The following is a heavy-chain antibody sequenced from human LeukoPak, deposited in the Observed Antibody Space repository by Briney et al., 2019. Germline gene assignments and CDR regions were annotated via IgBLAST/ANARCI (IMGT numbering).Heavy chain of an antibody. Sequence: GGSLRLSCAASGFTFSGFAMRWVRQAPGKGLEWVSAISGSGGDTNYADSVKGRFTISRDNSKNTLYLQMNSLRAEDTAVYYCARDRLRYSPRPDYGMDVWGQGTTVTVSS. CDR3: ARDRLRYSPRPDYGMDV. CDR2: ISGSGGDT. D-gene: IGHD3-9*01. CDR1: GFTFSGFA. V-gene: IGHV3-23*01. J-gene: IGHJ6*02.